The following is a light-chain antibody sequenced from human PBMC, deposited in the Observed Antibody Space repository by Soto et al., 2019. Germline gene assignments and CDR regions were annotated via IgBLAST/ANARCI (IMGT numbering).Light chain of an antibody. J-gene: IGKJ4*01. CDR1: QSVSST. Sequence: EIVLTQSPATLSLSPGETATLSCRASQSVSSTLAWYQQKPGQTPRLLIYDASNRATDIPARFSGSGSGTDFTLTVSSLQPEYFAVYYCQQRSSWPLTFGGVTKVEIK. V-gene: IGKV3-11*01. CDR3: QQRSSWPLT. CDR2: DAS.